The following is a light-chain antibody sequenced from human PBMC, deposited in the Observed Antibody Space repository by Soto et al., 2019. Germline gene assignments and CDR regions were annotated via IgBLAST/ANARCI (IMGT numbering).Light chain of an antibody. J-gene: IGLJ1*01. CDR3: SSYLNSSARGPV. Sequence: QSALPQPASVSGSPGQSITISCTGTSSDVGAYNYVSWYQQHPGKAPKLIIYDVSNRPSGVSNRFSGSKSGNTASLTISGLQAEDEADYYCSSYLNSSARGPVFGTGTKLTVL. CDR1: SSDVGAYNY. V-gene: IGLV2-14*01. CDR2: DVS.